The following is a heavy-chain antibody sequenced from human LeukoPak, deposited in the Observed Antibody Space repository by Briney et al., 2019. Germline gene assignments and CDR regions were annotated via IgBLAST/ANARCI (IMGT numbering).Heavy chain of an antibody. V-gene: IGHV3-21*01. J-gene: IGHJ3*01. D-gene: IGHD7-27*01. CDR2: ISTTSKYL. CDR1: GFSFSSYN. CDR3: ARDSPNWGDAFDV. Sequence: PGGSLRLSCAASGFSFSSYNMNWVRQAPGKGLEWVSTISTTSKYLVYADSVKGRFIVSRDDAKNSLYLQTSSLRAEDTAVYYCARDSPNWGDAFDVWGPGTMVTVSA.